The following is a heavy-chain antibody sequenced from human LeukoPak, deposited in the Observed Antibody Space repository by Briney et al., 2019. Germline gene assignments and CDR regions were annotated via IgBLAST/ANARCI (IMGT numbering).Heavy chain of an antibody. V-gene: IGHV1-2*02. Sequence: ASVEVSCKASGYTFTGYYMHWVRQAPGQGLEWMGWINPNSGGTNYAQKFQGRVTMTRDTSISTAYMELSRLRSDDTAVYYCAGAKIPAVEYVGFLEWLPDAFDIWGQGTMVTVSS. CDR2: INPNSGGT. D-gene: IGHD3-3*01. CDR1: GYTFTGYY. CDR3: AGAKIPAVEYVGFLEWLPDAFDI. J-gene: IGHJ3*02.